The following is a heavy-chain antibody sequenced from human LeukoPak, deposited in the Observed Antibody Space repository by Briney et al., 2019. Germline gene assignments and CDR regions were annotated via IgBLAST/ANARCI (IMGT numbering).Heavy chain of an antibody. CDR2: IWYDGSNK. V-gene: IGHV3-33*06. CDR1: GFTFSSYG. D-gene: IGHD4-17*01. Sequence: GGSLRLSCAASGFTFSSYGMHWVRQAPGKGLEWVAVIWYDGSNKYYADSVKGRFTISRDNSKNTLYLQMNSLRAEDTAVYYCAKDLSPYGDYSDYWGQGTLVTVSS. J-gene: IGHJ4*02. CDR3: AKDLSPYGDYSDY.